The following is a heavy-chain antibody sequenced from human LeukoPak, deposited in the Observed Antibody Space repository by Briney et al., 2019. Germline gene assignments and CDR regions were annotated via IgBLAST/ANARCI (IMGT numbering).Heavy chain of an antibody. J-gene: IGHJ4*02. V-gene: IGHV1-69*13. Sequence: ASVKVPCKASGGTFSSYAISWVRQAPGQGLEWMGGIIPIFGTANYAQKFQGRVTITADESTSTAYMELSSLRSEDTAVYYCARGYDILYPFDYWGQGTLVTVSS. CDR2: IIPIFGTA. CDR3: ARGYDILYPFDY. D-gene: IGHD3-9*01. CDR1: GGTFSSYA.